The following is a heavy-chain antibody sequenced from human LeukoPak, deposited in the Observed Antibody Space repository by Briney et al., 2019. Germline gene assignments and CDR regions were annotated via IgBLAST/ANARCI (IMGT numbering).Heavy chain of an antibody. CDR3: AKKATPNSGSYFN. J-gene: IGHJ4*02. CDR1: GYTFTTYG. Sequence: GASVKVSCKAAGYTFTTYGISWVRQAPGQGLEWMGWISAYNGNTSYAQKRQGRVTMTTDTSTSTAYMELSSLRSDDPAVYYCAKKATPNSGSYFNWCQRTLVTVSS. D-gene: IGHD3-10*01. CDR2: ISAYNGNT. V-gene: IGHV1-18*04.